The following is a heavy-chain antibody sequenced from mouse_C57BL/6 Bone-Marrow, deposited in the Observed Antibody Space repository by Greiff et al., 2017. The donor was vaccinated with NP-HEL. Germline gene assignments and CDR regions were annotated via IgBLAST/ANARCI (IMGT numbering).Heavy chain of an antibody. D-gene: IGHD1-1*01. J-gene: IGHJ3*01. CDR3: ARGDPPYYYGKAWFAY. V-gene: IGHV1-64*01. CDR1: GYTFTSYW. CDR2: IHPTSGST. Sequence: QVQLQQPGAELVKPGASVKLSCKASGYTFTSYWMHWVKQRPGQGLEWIGMIHPTSGSTNYNEKFKSKATLTVDKSSSTAYMQLSSLTSADSAVSYGARGDPPYYYGKAWFAYWGQGTLVTVSA.